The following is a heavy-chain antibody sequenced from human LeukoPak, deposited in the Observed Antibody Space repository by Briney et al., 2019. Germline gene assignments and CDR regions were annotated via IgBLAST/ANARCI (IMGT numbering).Heavy chain of an antibody. V-gene: IGHV3-30*18. Sequence: GGSLRLSCAASGFTFSSYGMHWVRQAPGKGLEWVSVISYDGSNKYYADSVKGRFTISRDNSKNTVYLQMNSLRAEDTAVYYCAKDPALISSWLFDYWGQGTLVTVSS. CDR2: ISYDGSNK. CDR1: GFTFSSYG. D-gene: IGHD6-13*01. CDR3: AKDPALISSWLFDY. J-gene: IGHJ4*02.